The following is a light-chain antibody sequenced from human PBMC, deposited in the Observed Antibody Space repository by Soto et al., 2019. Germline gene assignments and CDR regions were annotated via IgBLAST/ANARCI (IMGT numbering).Light chain of an antibody. CDR2: DGS. CDR3: QQYGSSVT. V-gene: IGKV1-5*01. CDR1: QYISNW. Sequence: DIQMTQSPSAMAASVGDRVTITCRASQYISNWVAWYQQKPGKAPKLLIYDGSTLESGVPSRFSGSGSGTEFTLTISRLEPEDFAVYYCQQYGSSVTVGQGTRLEIK. J-gene: IGKJ5*01.